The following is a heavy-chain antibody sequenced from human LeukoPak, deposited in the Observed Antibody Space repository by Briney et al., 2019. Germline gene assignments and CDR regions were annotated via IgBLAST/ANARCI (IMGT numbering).Heavy chain of an antibody. CDR1: VLTFSTYW. Sequence: GGSLRLARAASVLTFSTYWMCWVRQAPAKGLEWVANIKQDASEKYSVDCVKGRFTISRDNAKNSLYLQMNSLRAEDTAVYYCASLTYYDFWSGYSFDPWGQGTLVTVSS. V-gene: IGHV3-7*01. J-gene: IGHJ5*02. CDR3: ASLTYYDFWSGYSFDP. D-gene: IGHD3-3*01. CDR2: IKQDASEK.